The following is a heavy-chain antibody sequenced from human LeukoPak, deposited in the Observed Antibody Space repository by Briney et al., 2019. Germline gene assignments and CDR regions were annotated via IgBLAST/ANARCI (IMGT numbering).Heavy chain of an antibody. V-gene: IGHV3-21*01. D-gene: IGHD1-26*01. CDR3: ARGGGGATIDPYYYYGMDA. CDR2: ISSSSSYI. Sequence: PGGSLRLSCAASGFTFSSYSMNWVRQAPGKGLEWVSSISSSSSYIYYADSVKGRFTISRDNAKNSLYLQMNSLRAEDTAVYYCARGGGGATIDPYYYYGMDAWGQGTTVTVSS. J-gene: IGHJ6*02. CDR1: GFTFSSYS.